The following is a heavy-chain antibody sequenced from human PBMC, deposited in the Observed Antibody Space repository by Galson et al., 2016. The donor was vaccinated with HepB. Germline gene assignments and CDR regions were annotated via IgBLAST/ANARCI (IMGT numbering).Heavy chain of an antibody. CDR1: GYTFTRYW. Sequence: QSGAEVKKPGESLKISCKGSGYTFTRYWIGWVRQMPGKGLEWMAIIYPGDSDTRYSPSFQGQVIISADKSISTAYLQWSSLKASDTAMYYCAGLGRYSRWYERRGDYWGQGTLVTVSS. J-gene: IGHJ4*02. CDR3: AGLGRYSRWYERRGDY. CDR2: IYPGDSDT. D-gene: IGHD6-13*01. V-gene: IGHV5-51*01.